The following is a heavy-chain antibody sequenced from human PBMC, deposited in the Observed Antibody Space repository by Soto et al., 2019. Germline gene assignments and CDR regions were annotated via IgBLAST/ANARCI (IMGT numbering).Heavy chain of an antibody. D-gene: IGHD2-15*01. Sequence: PSETLSLTCAVYGDSFSGYYWSWIRQPPGKGLEWIGKINHSGSTNYNPSLKGRVTISVDTSKNQFSVKVSSVTAADTAVYYCARGKTYCTGGSCYEQFDYWGQGTLVTVSS. V-gene: IGHV4-34*01. CDR3: ARGKTYCTGGSCYEQFDY. CDR1: GDSFSGYY. J-gene: IGHJ4*02. CDR2: INHSGST.